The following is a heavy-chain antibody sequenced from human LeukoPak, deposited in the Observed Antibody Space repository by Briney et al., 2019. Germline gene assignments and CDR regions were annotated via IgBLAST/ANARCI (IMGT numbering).Heavy chain of an antibody. V-gene: IGHV1-46*01. CDR1: GYTFTSYY. D-gene: IGHD6-19*01. J-gene: IGHJ4*02. CDR2: INPSGGST. CDR3: ARTYSSGWYVRLYYFDY. Sequence: ASVKVSCKASGYTFTSYYMHWVRQAPGQGLEWMGIINPSGGSTSYAQKSQGRVTMTRDMSTSTVYMELSSLRSEDTAVYYCARTYSSGWYVRLYYFDYWGQGTLVTVSS.